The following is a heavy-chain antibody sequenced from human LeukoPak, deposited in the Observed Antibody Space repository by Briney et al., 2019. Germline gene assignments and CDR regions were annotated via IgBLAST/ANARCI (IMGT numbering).Heavy chain of an antibody. J-gene: IGHJ5*02. CDR2: INHSGST. CDR1: GGSFSGYY. D-gene: IGHD2-2*01. CDR3: ASLYCSSTSCYRVTWFDP. Sequence: PSETLSLTCAAYGGSFSGYYWSWIRQPPGKGLEWIGEINHSGSTNYNPSLKSRVTISVDTSKNQFSLKLSSVTAADTAVYYCASLYCSSTSCYRVTWFDPWGQGTLVTVSS. V-gene: IGHV4-34*01.